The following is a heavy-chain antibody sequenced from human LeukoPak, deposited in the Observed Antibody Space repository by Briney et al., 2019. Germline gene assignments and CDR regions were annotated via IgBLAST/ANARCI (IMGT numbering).Heavy chain of an antibody. CDR3: ARGHGVTMVRGVIDWFDP. CDR1: GYTFTGYY. CDR2: INPSGGSA. J-gene: IGHJ5*02. D-gene: IGHD3-10*01. V-gene: IGHV1-46*01. Sequence: GASVKVSCKASGYTFTGYYMHWVRQAPGQGLEWMGIINPSGGSASYAQKFQGRVTMTRDTSTSTVYMELSSLRSEDTAVYYCARGHGVTMVRGVIDWFDPWGQGTLVTVSS.